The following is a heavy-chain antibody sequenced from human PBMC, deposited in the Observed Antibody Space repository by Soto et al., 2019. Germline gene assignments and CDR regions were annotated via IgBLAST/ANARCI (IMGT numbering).Heavy chain of an antibody. V-gene: IGHV5-10-1*01. J-gene: IGHJ4*02. CDR3: ARQIYDSDTGPNFQYYFDS. CDR2: IDPSDSQT. CDR1: EYSFASYW. D-gene: IGHD3-22*01. Sequence: GQSLKISCKGSEYSFASYWITGMRQKPGKGREWMGRIDPSDSQTYYSPSFRGHVTISVTKSITTVFLQWSSLRASDTAMYYCARQIYDSDTGPNFQYYFDSWGQGTPVTVSS.